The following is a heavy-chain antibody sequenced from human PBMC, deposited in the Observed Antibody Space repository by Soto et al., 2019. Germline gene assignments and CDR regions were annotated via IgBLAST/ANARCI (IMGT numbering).Heavy chain of an antibody. Sequence: QLQLQESGPGLVKPSETLSLTCTVSGGSISSRSFYWGWIRQPPGMGLEWIGSIYYSGSTDYDPSIMRRISVSVSTPQIQLTLARSSATAADTAVYYCARRSIYCRHTNCYEDYFDYWGQGILVTVSS. J-gene: IGHJ4*02. CDR2: IYYSGST. V-gene: IGHV4-39*01. CDR3: ARRSIYCRHTNCYEDYFDY. D-gene: IGHD2-2*01. CDR1: GGSISSRSFY.